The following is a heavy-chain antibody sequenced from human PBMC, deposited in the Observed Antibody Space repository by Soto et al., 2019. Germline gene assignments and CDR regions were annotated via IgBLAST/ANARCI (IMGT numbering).Heavy chain of an antibody. V-gene: IGHV4-61*08. CDR1: GGSISSGDYY. D-gene: IGHD3-10*01. J-gene: IGHJ6*03. CDR2: IYYSGST. CDR3: ARLWGSDYYMDV. Sequence: PSETLSLTCTVSGGSISSGDYYWSWIRQPPGKGLEWIGYIYYSGSTNYNPSLKSRVTISVDTSKNQFSLKLSSVTAADTAVYYCARLWGSDYYMDVWGKGTTVTVSS.